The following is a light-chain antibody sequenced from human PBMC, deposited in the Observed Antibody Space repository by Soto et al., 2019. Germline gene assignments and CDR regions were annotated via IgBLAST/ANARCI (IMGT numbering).Light chain of an antibody. CDR2: DVT. Sequence: QSVLTQPASVSGSPGQSITISCTGTSRDVGNGNFVSWYQQHPGKAPKLMISDVTHRPSGISDRFSGSKSGNTASLRISGLQAEDEADYYCSSYVPTTSVVLFGGGTKLTVL. CDR1: SRDVGNGNF. J-gene: IGLJ3*02. CDR3: SSYVPTTSVVL. V-gene: IGLV2-14*03.